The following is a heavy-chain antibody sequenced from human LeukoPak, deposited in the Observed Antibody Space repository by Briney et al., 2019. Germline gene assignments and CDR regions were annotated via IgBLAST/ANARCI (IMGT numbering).Heavy chain of an antibody. V-gene: IGHV5-51*01. J-gene: IGHJ6*02. Sequence: GESLQISCKGSGYSFTSHWITWVRQMPGKGLEWMGIIYPGDSDTRYSPSFQGQVTISADKSISTAYLQWSSLKASDTAMYYCARQSVDYYYYYGMDVWGQGTTVTVSS. CDR3: ARQSVDYYYYYGMDV. CDR2: IYPGDSDT. CDR1: GYSFTSHW.